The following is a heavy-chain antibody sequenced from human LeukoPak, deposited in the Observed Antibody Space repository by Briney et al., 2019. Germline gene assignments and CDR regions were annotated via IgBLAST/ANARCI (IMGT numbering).Heavy chain of an antibody. CDR1: GFTFSRHG. J-gene: IGHJ4*02. D-gene: IGHD3-3*01. CDR3: ARDRAWNYFDY. CDR2: ISDDGSRK. V-gene: IGHV3-30*03. Sequence: GGSLRLSCAPSGFTFSRHGMHWVRQAPGKGLEWVAIISDDGSRKYYAHSVEGRFTISRDNSKNTLYLQMDSLRAEDTAVYYCARDRAWNYFDYWGQGTLVTVSS.